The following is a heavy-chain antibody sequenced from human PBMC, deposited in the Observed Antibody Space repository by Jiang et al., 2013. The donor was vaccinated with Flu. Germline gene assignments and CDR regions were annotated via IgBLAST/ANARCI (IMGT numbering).Heavy chain of an antibody. CDR2: MNPNSGNT. D-gene: IGHD5-12*01. CDR1: GYTFTSYD. CDR3: ASRANGGYGPFYYYYGMDV. Sequence: GAEVKKPGASVNVSCKASGYTFTSYDINWVRQATGQGLEWMGWMNPNSGNTGYAQKFQGRVTMTRNTSISTAYMELSSLRSEDTAVYYCASRANGGYGPFYYYYGMDVWGQGTTVTVSS. V-gene: IGHV1-8*01. J-gene: IGHJ6*02.